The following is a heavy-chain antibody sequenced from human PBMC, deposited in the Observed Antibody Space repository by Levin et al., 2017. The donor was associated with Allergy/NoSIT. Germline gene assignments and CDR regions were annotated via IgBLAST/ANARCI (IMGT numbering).Heavy chain of an antibody. J-gene: IGHJ6*03. V-gene: IGHV1-46*01. CDR3: ALPLSGRQRNRYYYYYYMDV. Sequence: PVASVKVSCKASGSTFTNYYIHWVRQAPGQGLEWMGIINPSGGGTSYAQKFKGRVTMTRDTSTSTVYMEVRSLRSEDTAVYYCALPLSGRQRNRYYYYYYMDVWGEGTTVTVSS. CDR2: INPSGGGT. CDR1: GSTFTNYY. D-gene: IGHD3-10*01.